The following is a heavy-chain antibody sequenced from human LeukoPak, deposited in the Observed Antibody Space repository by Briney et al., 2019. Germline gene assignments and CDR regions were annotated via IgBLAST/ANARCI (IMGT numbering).Heavy chain of an antibody. CDR3: AGGSGWLIDY. CDR2: IKQDGSEK. D-gene: IGHD6-19*01. CDR1: GFTFSSYW. V-gene: IGHV3-7*01. J-gene: IGHJ4*02. Sequence: GGPLRLSCAASGFTFSSYWMNWVRQAPGKGLEWVANIKQDGSEKYYVDSVKGRFTIYRDNTKNSLYLQMNSLRAEDTAVYYCAGGSGWLIDYWGQGTLVTVSS.